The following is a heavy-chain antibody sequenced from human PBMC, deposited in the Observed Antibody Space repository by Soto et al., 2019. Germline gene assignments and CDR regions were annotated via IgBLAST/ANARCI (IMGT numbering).Heavy chain of an antibody. J-gene: IGHJ5*02. CDR1: YDSINSDKYY. D-gene: IGHD4-17*01. Sequence: SETLPLNRSVSYDSINSDKYYWGLIRQPPGKGLEWIGYIYYSGSTNYNPSLKSRVTISVDTSKNQFSLKLSSVTAADTAVYYCARGRYGDYSFWFYPWGQGTLVTVS. V-gene: IGHV4-61*01. CDR3: ARGRYGDYSFWFYP. CDR2: IYYSGST.